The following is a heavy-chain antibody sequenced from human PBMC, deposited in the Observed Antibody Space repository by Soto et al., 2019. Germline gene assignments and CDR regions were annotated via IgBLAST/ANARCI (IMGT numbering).Heavy chain of an antibody. V-gene: IGHV4-39*01. CDR1: GGSISSSSYY. J-gene: IGHJ3*02. D-gene: IGHD3-3*01. CDR3: ARHERVYDFWSDYWAFAI. Sequence: QLQLQESGPGLVKPSETLSLTCTVSGGSISSSSYYWGWIRQPPGKGLEWIGSSYYSGSTYYNQSLKSRVPIFVDTSKSQFSLQVSSATAEDTAVYYCARHERVYDFWSDYWAFAIWGQGTMVTVSS. CDR2: SYYSGST.